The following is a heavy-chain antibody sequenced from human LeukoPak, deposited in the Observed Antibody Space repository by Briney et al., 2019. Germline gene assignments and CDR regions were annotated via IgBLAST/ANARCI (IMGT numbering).Heavy chain of an antibody. Sequence: PGGSLRLSCAASGVTFSSYWMHWVRQAPGKGLVWVSRINSDGSSTSYADSVKGRFTISRDNAKNTLYLQMNSLRAEDTAVYYCARDGYYYDSSGYYRYFDYWGQGTLVTVSS. J-gene: IGHJ4*02. CDR2: INSDGSST. D-gene: IGHD3-22*01. CDR3: ARDGYYYDSSGYYRYFDY. CDR1: GVTFSSYW. V-gene: IGHV3-74*01.